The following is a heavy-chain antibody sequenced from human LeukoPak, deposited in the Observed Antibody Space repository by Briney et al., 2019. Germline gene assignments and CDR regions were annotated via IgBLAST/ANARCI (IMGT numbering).Heavy chain of an antibody. CDR2: ISSSSTYI. CDR1: GFTFSTYS. Sequence: GGSLRLSCAASGFTFSTYSVNWVRQAPGKGLEWVSSISSSSTYIYYADSVKGRFTISRDNAKNSLYLRMHSLRAEDTAVYYCARDWPIDYWGQGTLVTVSS. J-gene: IGHJ4*02. CDR3: ARDWPIDY. V-gene: IGHV3-21*01.